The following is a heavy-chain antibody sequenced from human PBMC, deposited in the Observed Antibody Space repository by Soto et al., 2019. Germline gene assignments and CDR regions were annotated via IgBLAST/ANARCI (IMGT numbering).Heavy chain of an antibody. J-gene: IGHJ4*02. CDR2: MNPNSGNT. Sequence: ASVKVSCKASGYTFTSYDINWVRQATGQGLEWMGWMNPNSGNTGYAQKFQGRVTITRNTSISTAYMELSSLRSEDTAVYYCARTFGGPRTNYDFWSGYYPSFDYWGQGTLVTVSS. D-gene: IGHD3-3*01. V-gene: IGHV1-8*01. CDR3: ARTFGGPRTNYDFWSGYYPSFDY. CDR1: GYTFTSYD.